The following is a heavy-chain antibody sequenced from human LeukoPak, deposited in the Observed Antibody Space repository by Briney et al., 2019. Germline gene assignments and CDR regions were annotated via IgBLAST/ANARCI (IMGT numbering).Heavy chain of an antibody. V-gene: IGHV3-23*01. CDR3: AKRGYSSSWYYYFDY. Sequence: PGRSLRLSCAASGFTFDDYAMRWVRQAPGKGLEWVSAISGSGGSTYYADSVKGRFTISRDNSKNTLYLQMNSLRAEDTAVYYCAKRGYSSSWYYYFDYWGQGTLVTVSS. D-gene: IGHD6-13*01. J-gene: IGHJ4*02. CDR1: GFTFDDYA. CDR2: ISGSGGST.